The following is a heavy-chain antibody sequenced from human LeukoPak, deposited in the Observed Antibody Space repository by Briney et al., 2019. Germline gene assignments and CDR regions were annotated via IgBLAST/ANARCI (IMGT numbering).Heavy chain of an antibody. D-gene: IGHD1-26*01. Sequence: GASVKVSCKASGGTFSSYAISWVRQAPGQGLEWMGGIIPIFGTANYARKFQGRVTITADESTSTAYMELSSLRSEDTAVYYCARDRVVGATTAFDYWGQGTLVTVSS. V-gene: IGHV1-69*01. J-gene: IGHJ4*02. CDR3: ARDRVVGATTAFDY. CDR2: IIPIFGTA. CDR1: GGTFSSYA.